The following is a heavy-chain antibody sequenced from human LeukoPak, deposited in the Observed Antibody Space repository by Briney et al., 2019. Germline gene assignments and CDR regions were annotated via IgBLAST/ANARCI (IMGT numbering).Heavy chain of an antibody. D-gene: IGHD5-18*01. CDR2: FLNSGYT. J-gene: IGHJ2*01. V-gene: IGHV4-59*08. CDR1: GGSISSDH. Sequence: KSSETPSLTCTVSGGSISSDHWSWIRQPPGKGLEWIGYFLNSGYTNYNPSLRSRITISLDTSKNQFSLKLNSVTAADTALYYCARHGTAAMGYFDLWGRGTLVVVSS. CDR3: ARHGTAAMGYFDL.